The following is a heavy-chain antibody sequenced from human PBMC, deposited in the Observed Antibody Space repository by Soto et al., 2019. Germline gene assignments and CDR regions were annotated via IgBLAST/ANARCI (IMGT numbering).Heavy chain of an antibody. D-gene: IGHD4-17*01. CDR1: GGSISSSSYY. J-gene: IGHJ4*01. CDR2: IYYSGST. CDR3: ARVSTVTKLDY. V-gene: IGHV4-39*01. Sequence: LSLTCTVSGGSISSSSYYWGWIRQPPGKGLEWIGNIYYSGSTNYNPSLKSRVTISVDTSKNQFSLKLRSVTAADTAVYYCARVSTVTKLDYWGHGMLVTVSS.